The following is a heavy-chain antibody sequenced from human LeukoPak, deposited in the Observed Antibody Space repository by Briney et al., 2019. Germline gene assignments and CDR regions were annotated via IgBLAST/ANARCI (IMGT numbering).Heavy chain of an antibody. V-gene: IGHV3-23*01. Sequence: GGSLRLSCAASGFTFSSYAMGWVRQAPGKGLEWVSTLSGSDGTTYYADSVKGRFTISRDNSKNTLYLQMNSLRAEDTAVYYCAKDREEWELPNYFFDYWGQGNLVTVSS. D-gene: IGHD1-26*01. CDR2: LSGSDGTT. CDR1: GFTFSSYA. CDR3: AKDREEWELPNYFFDY. J-gene: IGHJ4*02.